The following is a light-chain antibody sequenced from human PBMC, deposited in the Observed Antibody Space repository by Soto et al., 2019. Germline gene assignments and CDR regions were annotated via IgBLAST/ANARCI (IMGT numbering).Light chain of an antibody. Sequence: EVVMTQSPDTLSVSPGERVTLSCRASQSVSSSLAWYQQKPGQAPRHLIYDTSTRATAIPARFSGSGSGTEFTLTISSLQSEDSAVYYCQQYKNWPPYTFGQGTKLEIK. V-gene: IGKV3-15*01. CDR2: DTS. J-gene: IGKJ2*01. CDR1: QSVSSS. CDR3: QQYKNWPPYT.